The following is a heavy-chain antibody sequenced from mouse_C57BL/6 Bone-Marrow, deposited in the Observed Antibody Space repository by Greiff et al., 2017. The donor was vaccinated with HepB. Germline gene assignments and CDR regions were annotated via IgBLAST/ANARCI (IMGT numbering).Heavy chain of an antibody. J-gene: IGHJ2*01. Sequence: EVKVVESGPELVKPGASVKISCKASGYTFTDYYMNWVKQSHGKSLEWIGDINPNNGGTSYNQKFKGKATLTVDKSSSTAYMELRSLTSEDSAVYYCARARYYYGSSYYFDYWGQGTTLTVSS. D-gene: IGHD1-1*01. V-gene: IGHV1-26*01. CDR1: GYTFTDYY. CDR3: ARARYYYGSSYYFDY. CDR2: INPNNGGT.